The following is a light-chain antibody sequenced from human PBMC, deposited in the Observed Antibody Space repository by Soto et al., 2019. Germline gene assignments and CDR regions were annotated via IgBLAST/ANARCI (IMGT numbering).Light chain of an antibody. Sequence: QSALTQPRSVSGSPGQSVAISCTGTTSDVGGYNYVSWYQQHPSKAPKLMIYDVTKRPSGVPDRFSGSKSGNTASLTISGLQAEDEADYYCQSYDSSLSGLVFGGGTKLTVL. CDR1: TSDVGGYNY. V-gene: IGLV2-11*01. J-gene: IGLJ2*01. CDR2: DVT. CDR3: QSYDSSLSGLV.